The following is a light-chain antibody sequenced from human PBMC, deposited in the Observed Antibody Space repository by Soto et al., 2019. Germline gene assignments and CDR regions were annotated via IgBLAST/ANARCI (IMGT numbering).Light chain of an antibody. V-gene: IGKV4-1*01. CDR1: QNVLLSSNNKNY. CDR2: WAS. Sequence: DIVMTQSPDSLAVSLGERATINCKSSQNVLLSSNNKNYLAWYQQKPGQPPKLLIYWASTREYGVPDRFSGSGSGTDFALTISSLQAEDVAVYYCQQYYTTPKAWPFGQGTKVEIK. CDR3: QQYYTTPKAWP. J-gene: IGKJ1*01.